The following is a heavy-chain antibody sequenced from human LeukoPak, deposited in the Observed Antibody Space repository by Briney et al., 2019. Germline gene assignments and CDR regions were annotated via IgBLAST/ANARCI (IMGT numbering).Heavy chain of an antibody. CDR2: IIWDSETV. V-gene: IGHV3-9*03. Sequence: GRSLRLSCAASAFTFADYAMHWVRQAPGKGLEWVSSIIWDSETVAYTDSVKGRFIISRGNAHYSLFLQVNSLRTEDMVLYYCVKAAQPCHYDSSGPNLWGSALEMWGQGTMVTVSS. CDR3: VKAAQPCHYDSSGPNLWGSALEM. J-gene: IGHJ3*02. D-gene: IGHD3-22*01. CDR1: AFTFADYA.